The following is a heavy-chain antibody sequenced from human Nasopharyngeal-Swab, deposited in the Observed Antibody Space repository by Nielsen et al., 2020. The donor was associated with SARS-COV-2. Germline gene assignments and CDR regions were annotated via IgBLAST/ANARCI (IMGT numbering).Heavy chain of an antibody. J-gene: IGHJ6*02. CDR2: IYYSGST. V-gene: IGHV4-59*01. Sequence: WIRQPPGKGLEWIAYIYYSGSTNYNPSLKSRVTVSVDTSKNQFSLKLSFVTAADTAVYYCARGRDGDYGGPGGMDVWGQGTTVTVSS. CDR3: ARGRDGDYGGPGGMDV. D-gene: IGHD4-17*01.